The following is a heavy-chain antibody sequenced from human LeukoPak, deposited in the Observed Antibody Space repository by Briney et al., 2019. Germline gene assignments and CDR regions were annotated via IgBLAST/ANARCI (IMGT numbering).Heavy chain of an antibody. CDR2: ISSSSSYI. Sequence: KSGGSLRLSCAASGFTFSSYSMNWVRQAPGKGLEWVSSISSSSSYIYYADSVKGRFTVSRDNAKNSLYLQMNSLRAEDTAVYYCARDHNYDFWSGHILDYWGQGTLVTVSS. J-gene: IGHJ4*02. CDR1: GFTFSSYS. V-gene: IGHV3-21*01. CDR3: ARDHNYDFWSGHILDY. D-gene: IGHD3-3*01.